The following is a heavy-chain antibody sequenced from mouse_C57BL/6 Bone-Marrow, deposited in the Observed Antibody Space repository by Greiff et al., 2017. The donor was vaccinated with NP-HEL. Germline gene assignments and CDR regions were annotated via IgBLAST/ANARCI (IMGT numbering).Heavy chain of an antibody. V-gene: IGHV1-81*01. CDR3: ARGRAYGYDGDYYAMDY. CDR2: IYPRSGNT. J-gene: IGHJ4*01. CDR1: GYTFTSYG. D-gene: IGHD2-2*01. Sequence: VQLQQSGAELARPGASVKLSCKASGYTFTSYGISWVKQRTGQGLEWIGEIYPRSGNTYYNEKFKGKATLTADKSSSTAYIELRSLTSEDSAVYFCARGRAYGYDGDYYAMDYWGQGTSVTVSS.